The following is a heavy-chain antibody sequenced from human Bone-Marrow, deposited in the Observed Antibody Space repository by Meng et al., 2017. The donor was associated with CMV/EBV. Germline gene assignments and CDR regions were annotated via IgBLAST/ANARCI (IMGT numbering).Heavy chain of an antibody. CDR2: VNPRNGGI. Sequence: ASVKVSCKASGYTFTDYHMHWVRQAPGQGPEWMGWVNPRNGGIKYAQRFLDRVTMTRDTSTATAHMELRSLRLDDTAVYYCAKSMNDFWTGYYPLFDQWGQGTRVTFSS. CDR3: AKSMNDFWTGYYPLFDQ. V-gene: IGHV1-2*02. J-gene: IGHJ4*02. CDR1: GYTFTDYH. D-gene: IGHD3/OR15-3a*01.